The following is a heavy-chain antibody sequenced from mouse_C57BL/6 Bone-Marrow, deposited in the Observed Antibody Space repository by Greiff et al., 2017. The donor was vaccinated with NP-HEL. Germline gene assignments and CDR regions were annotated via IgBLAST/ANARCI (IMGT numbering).Heavy chain of an antibody. CDR3: AITTVVATYWYFDV. V-gene: IGHV1-55*01. CDR1: GYTFTSYW. D-gene: IGHD1-1*01. CDR2: IYPGSGST. Sequence: VQLQQPGAELVKPGASVKMSCKASGYTFTSYWITWVKQRPGQGLAWIGDIYPGSGSTNYNEKFKSKATLTVDTSSSTAYMQLSSLTSEDSAVYYCAITTVVATYWYFDVWGTGTTVTVSS. J-gene: IGHJ1*03.